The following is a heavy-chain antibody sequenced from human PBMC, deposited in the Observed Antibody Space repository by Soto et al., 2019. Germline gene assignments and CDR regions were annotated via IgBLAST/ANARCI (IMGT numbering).Heavy chain of an antibody. D-gene: IGHD3-10*01. Sequence: SVTVSCKASGGTFSSYTISWVRQAPGQGLEWMGRIIPILGIANYAQKFQGRVTITADKSTSTAYMELSSLRSEDTAVYYCARFAGGSGGPDDAFDIWGQGTMVTVSS. CDR2: IIPILGIA. V-gene: IGHV1-69*02. CDR1: GGTFSSYT. J-gene: IGHJ3*02. CDR3: ARFAGGSGGPDDAFDI.